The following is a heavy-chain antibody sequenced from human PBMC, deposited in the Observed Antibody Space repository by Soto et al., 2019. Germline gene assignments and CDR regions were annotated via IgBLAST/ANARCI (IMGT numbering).Heavy chain of an antibody. CDR2: IYYSGST. Sequence: SETLSLTCTVSCGPISSSSYYWGWIRQPPGKGLEWIGSIYYSGSTYYNPSLKSRVTISVDTSKNQFSLKLSSVTAADTAVYYCARHRSGWYYFDYWGQGTLVTVSS. D-gene: IGHD6-19*01. CDR3: ARHRSGWYYFDY. CDR1: CGPISSSSYY. J-gene: IGHJ4*02. V-gene: IGHV4-39*01.